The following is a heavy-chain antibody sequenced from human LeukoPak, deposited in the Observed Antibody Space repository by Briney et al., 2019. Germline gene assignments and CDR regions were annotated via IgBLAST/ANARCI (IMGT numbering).Heavy chain of an antibody. D-gene: IGHD6-6*01. CDR1: AFTFSGYS. CDR2: ISPSATTI. CDR3: AREFSSSSGRSFDY. Sequence: GGSLRLSCAASAFTFSGYSMNWVRQAPGKGLEWVSYISPSATTIYYADSVKGRFTISRDNAKNSLYLQMNSLRAEDTAVYYCAREFSSSSGRSFDYWGQGTLVTVSS. J-gene: IGHJ4*02. V-gene: IGHV3-48*01.